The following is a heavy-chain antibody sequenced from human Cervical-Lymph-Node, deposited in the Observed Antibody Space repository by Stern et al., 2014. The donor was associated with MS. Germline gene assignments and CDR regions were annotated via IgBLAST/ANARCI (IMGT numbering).Heavy chain of an antibody. CDR1: GGTFSSYA. J-gene: IGHJ4*02. CDR2: IIPIFGTA. Sequence: VQLVEPGAEVKKPGSSVKVSCKASGGTFSSYAISWVRQAPGQGLEWMGGIIPIFGTANYAQKFHGRVPITADESPSTSYNELSSLRSEGTAVDYCARGLYGDSGAPAADWGQGTLVTVSS. V-gene: IGHV1-69*01. CDR3: ARGLYGDSGAPAAD. D-gene: IGHD4-17*01.